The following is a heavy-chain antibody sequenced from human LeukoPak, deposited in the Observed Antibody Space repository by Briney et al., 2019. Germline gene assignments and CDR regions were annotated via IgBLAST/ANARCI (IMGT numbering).Heavy chain of an antibody. Sequence: PSETLSLTCTVSGGSINSYYWSWIRQPPGKGLEWIGYIYYSGSTNYNPSLTSRVTISVDTSKTQISLKLSSVTAADTAVYYCARDESGTSAFDIWGQGTMVTVSS. V-gene: IGHV4-59*01. D-gene: IGHD1-1*01. CDR1: GGSINSYY. J-gene: IGHJ3*02. CDR3: ARDESGTSAFDI. CDR2: IYYSGST.